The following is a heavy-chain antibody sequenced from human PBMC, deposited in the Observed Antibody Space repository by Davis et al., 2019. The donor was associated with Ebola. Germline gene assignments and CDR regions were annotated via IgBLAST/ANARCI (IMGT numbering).Heavy chain of an antibody. D-gene: IGHD4-17*01. CDR2: LGTSADT. J-gene: IGHJ4*02. CDR1: GFVFSSYV. Sequence: GESLKISCAASGFVFSSYVMSWVRRAPGKGLEWVSTLGTSADTYYADSVKGRFTISRDNSKNTLYLQMNSLSAEDTAVFYCARDHIYGDYDYWGQGTLVTVSS. V-gene: IGHV3-23*01. CDR3: ARDHIYGDYDY.